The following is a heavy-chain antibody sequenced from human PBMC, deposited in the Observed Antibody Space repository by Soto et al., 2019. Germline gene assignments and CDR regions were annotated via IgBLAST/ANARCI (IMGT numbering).Heavy chain of an antibody. J-gene: IGHJ4*02. CDR1: GFTFSSYG. CDR3: ARALRFLESYYFDY. Sequence: GGSLRLSCAASGFTFSSYGMHWVRQAPGKGLEWVAVIWYDGSNKYYADSVKGRFTISRENSKNTLYLQMNSLRAEDTAVYYCARALRFLESYYFDYWGQGTLVTVSS. CDR2: IWYDGSNK. V-gene: IGHV3-33*01. D-gene: IGHD3-3*01.